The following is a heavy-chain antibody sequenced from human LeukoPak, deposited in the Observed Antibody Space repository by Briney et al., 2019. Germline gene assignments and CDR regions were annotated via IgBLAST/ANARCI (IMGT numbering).Heavy chain of an antibody. J-gene: IGHJ5*02. CDR3: ARPPYYYGSGTLGGRFDP. CDR1: GGSFSGYY. Sequence: PSETLSLTSAVYGGSFSGYYWSWIRQPLGKGLEWIGEINHSGSTNYNPSLKSRVTISVDTSKNQFSLKLSSVTAADTAVYYCARPPYYYGSGTLGGRFDPWGQGTLVTVSS. D-gene: IGHD3-10*01. CDR2: INHSGST. V-gene: IGHV4-34*01.